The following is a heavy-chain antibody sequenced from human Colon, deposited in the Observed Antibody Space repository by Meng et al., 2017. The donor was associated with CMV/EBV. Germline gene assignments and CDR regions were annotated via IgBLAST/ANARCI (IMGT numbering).Heavy chain of an antibody. V-gene: IGHV1-58*01. D-gene: IGHD2-2*01. J-gene: IGHJ5*02. CDR1: GVTFSKSA. CDR3: VFCSTTTCYGKFDP. CDR2: VVVASGRT. Sequence: SVNVSCKASGVTFSKSAVQWVRQSRGQWPEWIGWVVVASGRTNYAQRFQGRIAITRDVSTSTAYMELSNLRSDDTAVYYCVFCSTTTCYGKFDPWGQGTLVTVSS.